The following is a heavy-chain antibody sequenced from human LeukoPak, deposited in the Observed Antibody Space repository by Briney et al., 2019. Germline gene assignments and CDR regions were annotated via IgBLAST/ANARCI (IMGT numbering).Heavy chain of an antibody. Sequence: GGSLRLSCSASGFTFSSYGLHWVRQAPGKGLEWVAFTRYDGSNEYYSDSVKGRFTISRDNSRNTVYLQINSLRADDTAVYYCAKDSTWIQLEGYFDYWGQGTLVTVSS. V-gene: IGHV3-30*02. D-gene: IGHD5-18*01. CDR1: GFTFSSYG. CDR3: AKDSTWIQLEGYFDY. J-gene: IGHJ4*02. CDR2: TRYDGSNE.